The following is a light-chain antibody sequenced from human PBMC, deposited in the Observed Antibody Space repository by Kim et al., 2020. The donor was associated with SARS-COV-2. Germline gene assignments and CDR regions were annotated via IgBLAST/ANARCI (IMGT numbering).Light chain of an antibody. CDR3: QQRSNWPRT. Sequence: LSPGESATLACRASQSVSKYLAWYQQKPGQAPRLLVYDVSYRATGIPARFSGSGSGRDFTLTISSLEPEDFAVYYCQQRSNWPRTFGQGTKVDIK. V-gene: IGKV3-11*02. CDR1: QSVSKY. CDR2: DVS. J-gene: IGKJ1*01.